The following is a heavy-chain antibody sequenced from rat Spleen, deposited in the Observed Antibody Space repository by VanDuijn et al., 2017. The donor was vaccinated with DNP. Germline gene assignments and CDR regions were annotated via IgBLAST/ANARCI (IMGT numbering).Heavy chain of an antibody. CDR1: GFSLTDYN. CDR2: IWNFGGT. Sequence: QVQLKESGPGLVQPSQTLSLTCSVAGFSLTDYNVHWVRQPPGKGLEWMGVIWNFGGTRYNSALKSRLSFSKATSKSQVFLKLNSLQTEDTATYYCARDLLRWRRGFAYWGQGTLVTVSS. J-gene: IGHJ3*01. V-gene: IGHV2-41*01. D-gene: IGHD1-11*01. CDR3: ARDLLRWRRGFAY.